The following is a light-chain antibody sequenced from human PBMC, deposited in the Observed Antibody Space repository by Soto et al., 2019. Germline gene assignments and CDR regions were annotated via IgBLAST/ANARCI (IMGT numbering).Light chain of an antibody. CDR3: QQYNDYPPQLT. CDR1: HSVSSK. V-gene: IGKV3-15*01. CDR2: GAS. Sequence: EIVMTQSPATLSVSVGERATLSCRASHSVSSKLAWYQQKPGQAPRLLIYGASTRATDIPARFSGSGSGPEFSLTISSLQSEDFSVYYCQQYNDYPPQLTFGGGTKVEIK. J-gene: IGKJ4*01.